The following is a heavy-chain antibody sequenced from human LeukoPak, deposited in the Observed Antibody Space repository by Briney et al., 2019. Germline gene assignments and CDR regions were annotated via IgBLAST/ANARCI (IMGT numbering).Heavy chain of an antibody. CDR3: AKQVPDYVWGSYRSRGYFQH. J-gene: IGHJ1*01. Sequence: GGSLRLSCAASGFTFSSYAMSWVRQAPGKGLEWVSAISGSGGSTYYADSVKGRFTISRDNSKNTLYLQMNSLRAEDTAVYYCAKQVPDYVWGSYRSRGYFQHWGQGTLVTVSS. CDR1: GFTFSSYA. V-gene: IGHV3-23*01. D-gene: IGHD3-16*02. CDR2: ISGSGGST.